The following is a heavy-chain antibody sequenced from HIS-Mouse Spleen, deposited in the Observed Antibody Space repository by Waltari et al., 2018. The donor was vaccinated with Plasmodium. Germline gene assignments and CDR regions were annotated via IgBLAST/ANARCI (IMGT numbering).Heavy chain of an antibody. CDR2: IYYSGST. D-gene: IGHD4-4*01. Sequence: QQQLQESCPGLVKPSETLSLPRPVPVGSIPSSSYYRVWIRELPGKGLEWIGSIYYSGSTYYNPSLKSRVTISVDTSKNQFSLKLSSVTAADTAVYYCASLPRVEEVTTPFYYYYYGMDVWGQGTTVTVSS. J-gene: IGHJ6*02. CDR1: VGSIPSSSYY. V-gene: IGHV4-39*01. CDR3: ASLPRVEEVTTPFYYYYYGMDV.